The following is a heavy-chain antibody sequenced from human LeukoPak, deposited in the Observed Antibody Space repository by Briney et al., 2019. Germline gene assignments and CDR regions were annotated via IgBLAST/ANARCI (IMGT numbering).Heavy chain of an antibody. V-gene: IGHV1-2*02. CDR1: GYTFTGYF. Sequence: GASVKVSCKAAGYTFTGYFMHWVRQAPGQGLEWMGWINPNSGGTNYAQKFQDRVTMTRDTSISTAYMELSRLRSDDTAVYYCARDEVGIFDYWGQGTLVTVSS. D-gene: IGHD1-26*01. J-gene: IGHJ4*02. CDR2: INPNSGGT. CDR3: ARDEVGIFDY.